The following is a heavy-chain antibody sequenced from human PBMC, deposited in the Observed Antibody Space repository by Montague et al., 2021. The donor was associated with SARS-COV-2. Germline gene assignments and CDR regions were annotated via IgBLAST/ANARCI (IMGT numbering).Heavy chain of an antibody. J-gene: IGHJ5*02. V-gene: IGHV4-59*11. CDR3: ARAVTVRRAVNWFDP. D-gene: IGHD3-10*01. CDR2: IYYSGGI. Sequence: SETLSLTCTVSGGSMSDHYWSWIRQPPGKGLEWLAYIYYSGGISSXASLKSRVSMSVDTSKNQFSLKLTSVTAADTAVYYCARAVTVRRAVNWFDPWGQGTLVTVPS. CDR1: GGSMSDHY.